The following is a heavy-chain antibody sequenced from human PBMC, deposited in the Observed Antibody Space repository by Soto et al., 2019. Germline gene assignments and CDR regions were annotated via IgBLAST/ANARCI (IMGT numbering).Heavy chain of an antibody. V-gene: IGHV3-30*18. CDR1: GFTFSSYG. J-gene: IGHJ4*02. CDR2: ISYDGSNK. Sequence: QVQLVESGGGVVQPGRSLRLSCAASGFTFSSYGMHWVRQAPGKGLEWVAVISYDGSNKYYADSVKGRFNISRDNSKNTLYLQMNSLRAEDTAVYYCAKGVAIGYCSGVSCYPLGYWGQGTLVTVSS. CDR3: AKGVAIGYCSGVSCYPLGY. D-gene: IGHD2-15*01.